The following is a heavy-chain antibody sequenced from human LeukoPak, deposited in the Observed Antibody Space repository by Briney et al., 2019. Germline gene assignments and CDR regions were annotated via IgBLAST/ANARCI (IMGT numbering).Heavy chain of an antibody. Sequence: GGSLRLSCAASGFTFSSYAMSWVRQAPGKGLEWVSSISGSGGSTYYADSVRGRFTVSRDNSRNTLALQMNGLRAEDTAVYYCAGSPTVDAAFDIWGQGTMVTVSS. CDR1: GFTFSSYA. V-gene: IGHV3-23*01. D-gene: IGHD4-23*01. J-gene: IGHJ3*02. CDR2: ISGSGGST. CDR3: AGSPTVDAAFDI.